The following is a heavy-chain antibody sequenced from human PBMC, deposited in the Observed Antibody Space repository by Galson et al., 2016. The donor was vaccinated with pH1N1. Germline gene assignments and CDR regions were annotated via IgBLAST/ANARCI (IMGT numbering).Heavy chain of an antibody. CDR2: IWYDGSNK. CDR1: GFTFSSYG. J-gene: IGHJ4*02. CDR3: AQVGAAAGGSFEY. D-gene: IGHD2-15*01. V-gene: IGHV3-33*03. Sequence: SLRLSCAASGFTFSSYGMHWVRQAPGKGLEWVAVIWYDGSNKYYADSVKGRFNISRDNSKNTLYLQMNSLRAEDTAVYYCAQVGAAAGGSFEYWGQGTLVTVSS.